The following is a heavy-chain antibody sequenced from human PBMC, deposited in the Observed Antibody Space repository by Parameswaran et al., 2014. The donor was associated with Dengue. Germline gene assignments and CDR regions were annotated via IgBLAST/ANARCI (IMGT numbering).Heavy chain of an antibody. Sequence: ASETLSLTCTVSGGSISSGDYYWSWIRQPPGKGLEWIGYIYYSGSTYYNPSLKSRVTISVDTSKNQFSLKLSSVTAADTAVYYCARDYYGSGSPAGGMDVWGQGTTVTVSS. J-gene: IGHJ6*02. CDR1: GGSISSGDYY. V-gene: IGHV4-30-4*01. CDR2: IYYSGST. D-gene: IGHD3-10*01. CDR3: ARDYYGSGSPAGGMDV.